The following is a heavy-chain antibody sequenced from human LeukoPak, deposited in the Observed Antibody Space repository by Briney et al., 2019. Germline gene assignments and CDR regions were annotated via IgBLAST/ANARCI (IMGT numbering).Heavy chain of an antibody. CDR3: ARSASPYYYGSGSYQAPYY. Sequence: GGSLRLSCAASGFTFSSYEMNWVRQAPGKGLEWVSYISSSGSTIYYADSVEGRFTISRDNAKSSLYLQMNSLRAEDTAVYYCARSASPYYYGSGSYQAPYYWGQGTLVTVSS. CDR2: ISSSGSTI. D-gene: IGHD3-10*01. CDR1: GFTFSSYE. V-gene: IGHV3-48*03. J-gene: IGHJ4*02.